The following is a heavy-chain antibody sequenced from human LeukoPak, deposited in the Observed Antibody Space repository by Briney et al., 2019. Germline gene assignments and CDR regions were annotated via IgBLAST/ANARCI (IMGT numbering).Heavy chain of an antibody. Sequence: KTSETLSLTCTVSGGSISSYYWSWIRQPPGKGLEWIGYIYYSGSTNYNPSLKSRVTISVDTSKNQFSLKLSSVTAADTAVYYCARFTDGTVHLDYWGQGTLVTVSS. CDR1: GGSISSYY. CDR2: IYYSGST. CDR3: ARFTDGTVHLDY. D-gene: IGHD4-11*01. J-gene: IGHJ4*02. V-gene: IGHV4-59*01.